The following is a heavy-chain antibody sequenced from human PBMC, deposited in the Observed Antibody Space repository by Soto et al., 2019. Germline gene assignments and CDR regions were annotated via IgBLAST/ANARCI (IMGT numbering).Heavy chain of an antibody. CDR2: IWYDGSNK. V-gene: IGHV3-30*02. D-gene: IGHD6-6*01. Sequence: TGGSLRLSCAASGFTFSSYGMHWVRQAPGKGLEWVAVIWYDGSNKYYADSVKGRFTISRDNSKNTLYLQMNSLRAEDTAVYYCAKARSGSSPDYWGQGTLVTVSS. CDR3: AKARSGSSPDY. J-gene: IGHJ4*02. CDR1: GFTFSSYG.